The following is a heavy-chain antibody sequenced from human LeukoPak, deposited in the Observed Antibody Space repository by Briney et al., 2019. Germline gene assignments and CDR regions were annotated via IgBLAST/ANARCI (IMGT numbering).Heavy chain of an antibody. V-gene: IGHV3-23*01. CDR3: AKDSGQYGLDAFDI. D-gene: IGHD1-14*01. J-gene: IGHJ3*02. Sequence: QSGGSLRLSCAASGFTFISYAMGWVRQPPGKGLDWVSAISGSGGSTYYADSVKGRFTISRDNSKNTLYLQMNSLRAEDTAVYYCAKDSGQYGLDAFDIWGQGTMVTVSS. CDR2: ISGSGGST. CDR1: GFTFISYA.